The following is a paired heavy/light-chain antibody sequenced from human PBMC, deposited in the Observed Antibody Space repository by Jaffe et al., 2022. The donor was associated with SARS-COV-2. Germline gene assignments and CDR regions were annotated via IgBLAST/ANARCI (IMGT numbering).Light chain of an antibody. CDR1: SGHTNYA. CDR3: QTWGNGIQV. Sequence: AVTQSPSASAPLGASVKLTCSLSSGHTNYAIAWHQQQPDKGPRFLMVVYNDGSHNKGDGIPDRFSGSTSGAERYLTISDLQSEDEADYYCQTWGNGIQVFGGGTHLTVL. J-gene: IGLJ3*02. CDR2: VYNDGSH. V-gene: IGLV4-69*02.
Heavy chain of an antibody. D-gene: IGHD3-22*01. V-gene: IGHV3-23*01. J-gene: IGHJ4*02. CDR3: AKNYDSSGYHNAFLDH. Sequence: EVQLLESGGGLVQPGGSLRLSCEASKFTLTGYAMSWVRQAPGKGLEWVSVISGSGGSTYYADSVKGRFSISRDNSKNTLYLQMNSLRAEDTAVYYCAKNYDSSGYHNAFLDHWGQGTPVTVSA. CDR2: ISGSGGST. CDR1: KFTLTGYA.